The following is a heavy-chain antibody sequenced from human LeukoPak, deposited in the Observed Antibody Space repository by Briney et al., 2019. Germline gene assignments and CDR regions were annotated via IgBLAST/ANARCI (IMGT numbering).Heavy chain of an antibody. CDR3: ARGGVLVTAIREWSMGGFDY. D-gene: IGHD2-21*02. Sequence: PSETLSLTCTVSGGSISSYYWSWIRQPPGKGLEWIGYIYYSGSTNYNPSLKSRVTISVDTSKNQFSLKLSSVTAADTAVYYCARGGVLVTAIREWSMGGFDYWGQGTLVTVSS. V-gene: IGHV4-59*01. CDR2: IYYSGST. J-gene: IGHJ4*02. CDR1: GGSISSYY.